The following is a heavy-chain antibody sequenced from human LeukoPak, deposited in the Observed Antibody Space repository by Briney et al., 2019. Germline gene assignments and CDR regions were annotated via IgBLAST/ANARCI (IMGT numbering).Heavy chain of an antibody. CDR3: ARAGTTVTTTDY. Sequence: GASVKVSCKASGGTFSSYAISWVRQAPGQGLEWMGGIIPTFGTANYAQKFQGRVTITADESTSTAYMELSSLRSEDTAVYYCARAGTTVTTTDYWGQGTLVTVSS. D-gene: IGHD4-17*01. V-gene: IGHV1-69*13. CDR2: IIPTFGTA. J-gene: IGHJ4*02. CDR1: GGTFSSYA.